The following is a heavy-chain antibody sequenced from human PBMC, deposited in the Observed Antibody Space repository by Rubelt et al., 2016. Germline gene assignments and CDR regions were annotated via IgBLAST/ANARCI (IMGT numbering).Heavy chain of an antibody. CDR2: INHSGST. CDR3: ARQTVAGTSAFDY. J-gene: IGHJ4*02. V-gene: IGHV4-34*01. D-gene: IGHD6-19*01. Sequence: GWIRQPPGKGLEWIGEINHSGSTNYNPSLKSRVTISVDTSKNQFSLKLSSVTAADTAVYFCARQTVAGTSAFDYWGQGTLVTVSS.